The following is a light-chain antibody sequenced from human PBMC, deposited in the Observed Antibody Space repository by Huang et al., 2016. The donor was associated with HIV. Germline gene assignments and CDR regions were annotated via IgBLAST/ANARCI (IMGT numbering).Light chain of an antibody. CDR1: QRVGIY. Sequence: EIVLTQSPGTLSLSPGERATLSCRASQRVGIYLAWYQQKPGQAPRLLIYGASTRVTDSPDRFIGGGSGTDFTLSISRLEPEDFAVYYCQQYERPPDTFGPGTKVNIK. J-gene: IGKJ3*01. CDR3: QQYERPPDT. V-gene: IGKV3-20*01. CDR2: GAS.